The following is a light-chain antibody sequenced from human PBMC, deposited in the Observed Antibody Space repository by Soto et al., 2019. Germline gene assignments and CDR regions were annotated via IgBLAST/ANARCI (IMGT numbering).Light chain of an antibody. CDR3: QQYTNTNNPWM. Sequence: DIQVTQSPPTLSASVGDRVTITCRASQTISTWMAWYQQKPGKAPKLLVYDASTLQSGVASGFSGSGSGTEFTLIISGLQPDDSATYYCQQYTNTNNPWMFGQGTKVDIK. J-gene: IGKJ1*01. CDR2: DAS. V-gene: IGKV1-5*01. CDR1: QTISTW.